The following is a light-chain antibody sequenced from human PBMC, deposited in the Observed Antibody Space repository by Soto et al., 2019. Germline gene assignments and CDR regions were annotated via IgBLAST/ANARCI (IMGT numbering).Light chain of an antibody. CDR1: QSIRSY. V-gene: IGKV1-39*01. CDR3: QQTYSTPPT. CDR2: TAS. Sequence: DIQMTQSPSSLSASVGTRLTITCRASQSIRSYLNWYQQKPGKAPKLLIYTASTLQSGVPSRFSGSGSGADFTLTISSLQPEDFATYYCQQTYSTPPTFGHGTRLEI. J-gene: IGKJ5*01.